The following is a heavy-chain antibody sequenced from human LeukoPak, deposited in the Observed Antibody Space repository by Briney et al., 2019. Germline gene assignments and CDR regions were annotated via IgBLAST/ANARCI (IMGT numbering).Heavy chain of an antibody. CDR1: GFTFSSYA. D-gene: IGHD6-19*01. Sequence: PGGSLRLSCAASGFTFSSYAMHWVRQAPGKGLEWVAVISYDGSNKYYADSVKGRFTISRDNSKNTLYLQMNSLRAEDTAVYYCAKDRRVGARIAVAGLDYWGQGTLVTVSS. CDR3: AKDRRVGARIAVAGLDY. V-gene: IGHV3-30-3*01. J-gene: IGHJ4*02. CDR2: ISYDGSNK.